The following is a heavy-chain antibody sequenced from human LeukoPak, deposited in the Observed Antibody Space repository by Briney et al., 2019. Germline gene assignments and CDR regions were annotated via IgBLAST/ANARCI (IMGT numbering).Heavy chain of an antibody. Sequence: SETLSLTCGVYGVSFIGNYWSWIRQPPGRGPEWIGEIDHNGYAQYNPSLKSRVTISLDTSEKQFSLKLSSVTAADTGVYYCARIRCGHTDGVCYNYWGRGTLVTVSS. CDR2: IDHNGYA. D-gene: IGHD2-8*01. J-gene: IGHJ4*02. V-gene: IGHV4-34*01. CDR3: ARIRCGHTDGVCYNY. CDR1: GVSFIGNY.